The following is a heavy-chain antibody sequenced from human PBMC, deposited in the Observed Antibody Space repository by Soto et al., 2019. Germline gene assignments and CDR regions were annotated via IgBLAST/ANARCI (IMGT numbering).Heavy chain of an antibody. Sequence: GGSLRLSCAASGFTFRTYAMHWVRQAPGKGLEWVAVISYDGSNKYYADSVKGRFTISRDNSKNTLYLQMNSLRAEDTAVYYCAREAMVRGVIIGGDFDYWGQGTLVTVSS. V-gene: IGHV3-30-3*01. J-gene: IGHJ4*02. CDR3: AREAMVRGVIIGGDFDY. CDR1: GFTFRTYA. D-gene: IGHD3-10*01. CDR2: ISYDGSNK.